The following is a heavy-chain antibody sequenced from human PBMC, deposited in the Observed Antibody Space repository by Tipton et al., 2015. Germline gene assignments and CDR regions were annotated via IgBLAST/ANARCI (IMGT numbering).Heavy chain of an antibody. D-gene: IGHD4-17*01. CDR3: ARDVLDYGDYGGLDF. CDR2: IHHSGIT. J-gene: IGHJ4*02. Sequence: GLVKPSETLSLTCDVSGYSISSGYYWGWIRQPPGKGLEWIGHIHHSGITYYNPSLKSRVSISLDTSKNQFSLNLTSVTAADTAVYYCARDVLDYGDYGGLDFWGPGTLVTVSS. V-gene: IGHV4-38-2*02. CDR1: GYSISSGYY.